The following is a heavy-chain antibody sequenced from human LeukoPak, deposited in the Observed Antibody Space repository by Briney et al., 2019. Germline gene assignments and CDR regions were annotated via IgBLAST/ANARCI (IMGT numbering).Heavy chain of an antibody. D-gene: IGHD4-23*01. CDR2: ISSSSSYI. CDR1: GFTFSSYS. Sequence: PGGSLRLSCAASGFTFSSYSMNWVRQAPGKGLEWVSSISSSSSYIYYADSVKGRFTISRDNAKNSLYLQMNSLRAEDTAVYYCARDPHSRGNFADYWGQGTLVTVSS. CDR3: ARDPHSRGNFADY. V-gene: IGHV3-21*01. J-gene: IGHJ4*02.